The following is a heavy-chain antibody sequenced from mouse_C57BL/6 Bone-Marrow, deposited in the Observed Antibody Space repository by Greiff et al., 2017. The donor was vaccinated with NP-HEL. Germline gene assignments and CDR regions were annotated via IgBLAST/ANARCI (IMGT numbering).Heavy chain of an antibody. D-gene: IGHD2-3*01. J-gene: IGHJ2*01. V-gene: IGHV2-9-1*01. CDR1: GFSLTSYA. CDR3: ARIDGYYPDYFDY. Sequence: VKLEESGPGLVAPSQSLSITCTVSGFSLTSYAISWVRQPPGKGLEWLGVIWTGGGTNYNSALKSRLSISKDNSKSQVFLKMNSLQTDDTARYYWARIDGYYPDYFDYWGQGTTLTVSS. CDR2: IWTGGGT.